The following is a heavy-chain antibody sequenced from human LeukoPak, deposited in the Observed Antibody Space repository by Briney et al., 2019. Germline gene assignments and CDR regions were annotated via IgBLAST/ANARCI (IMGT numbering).Heavy chain of an antibody. Sequence: PGGSQRLSCAASGFTFSTSWMHWVRQAPGKGLLWVSRTNDDGTITTYADSVKGRFTISRDNAKNTLYLQMNSLRAEDTAVYYCARALGSPLDYWGQGTLVTVSS. V-gene: IGHV3-74*01. J-gene: IGHJ4*02. CDR2: TNDDGTIT. D-gene: IGHD1-26*01. CDR3: ARALGSPLDY. CDR1: GFTFSTSW.